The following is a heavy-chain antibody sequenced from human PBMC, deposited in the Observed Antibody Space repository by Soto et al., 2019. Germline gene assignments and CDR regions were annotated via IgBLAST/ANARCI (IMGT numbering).Heavy chain of an antibody. V-gene: IGHV4-31*03. CDR1: GGSISSGYY. Sequence: QVQLQESGPGLVKPSQTLSLTCTVSGGSISSGYYWSWIRQHPGKGLEWIGYIYYSGSTHYNPSLKSRVTMSVDTSQNQFSLKLSSVTAADTALYYCARVDVREKNWPFDYWGQGTLVTVSS. J-gene: IGHJ4*02. CDR2: IYYSGST. CDR3: ARVDVREKNWPFDY. D-gene: IGHD3-3*01.